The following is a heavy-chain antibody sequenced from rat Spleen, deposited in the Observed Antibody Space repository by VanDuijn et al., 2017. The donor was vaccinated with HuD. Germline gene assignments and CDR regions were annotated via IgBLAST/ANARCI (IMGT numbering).Heavy chain of an antibody. Sequence: VQLKESGPGLVQPSQTLSLTCTVSGFSLSNYGVIWFRQPPGKGLEWMGIIWDDGNPNYNSTLKSRLSITRDTSKSQVYLKMNNLQTEDTATYYCASKIYYYSGVDYWGQGVMVTVSS. CDR1: GFSLSNYG. J-gene: IGHJ2*01. CDR2: IWDDGNP. V-gene: IGHV2-13*01. CDR3: ASKIYYYSGVDY. D-gene: IGHD1-1*01.